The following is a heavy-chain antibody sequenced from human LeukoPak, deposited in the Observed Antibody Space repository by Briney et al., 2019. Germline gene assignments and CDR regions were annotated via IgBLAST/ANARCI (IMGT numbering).Heavy chain of an antibody. D-gene: IGHD4-17*01. Sequence: GGSLRLSCGASGFTVSSNYMSWVRQAPGKGLEWVSVIYSGGSTYYADSVKGRFTISRDNSKNTLYLQMNSLRAEDTAVYYCAREVGGDYGAFDIWGQGTMVTVSS. J-gene: IGHJ3*02. CDR3: AREVGGDYGAFDI. CDR2: IYSGGST. V-gene: IGHV3-53*01. CDR1: GFTVSSNY.